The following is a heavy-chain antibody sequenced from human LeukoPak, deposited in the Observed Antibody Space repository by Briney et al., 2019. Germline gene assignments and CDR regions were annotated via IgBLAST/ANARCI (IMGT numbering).Heavy chain of an antibody. Sequence: SETLSLTCAVYGGSFSGYYWSWIRQPPGKGLEWIGEINHSGSTNYSPSLKSRVTISVDTSKNQFSLKLSSVTAADTAVYYCARSCSGGSCYSNAFDIWGQGTMVTVSS. CDR3: ARSCSGGSCYSNAFDI. J-gene: IGHJ3*02. D-gene: IGHD2-15*01. CDR2: INHSGST. V-gene: IGHV4-34*01. CDR1: GGSFSGYY.